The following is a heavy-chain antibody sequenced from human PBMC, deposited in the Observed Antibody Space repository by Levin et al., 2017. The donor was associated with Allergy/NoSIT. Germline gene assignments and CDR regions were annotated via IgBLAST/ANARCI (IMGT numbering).Heavy chain of an antibody. D-gene: IGHD3-3*01. Sequence: GESLKISCAASGFTFSSYGMHWVRQAPGKGLEWVAVISYDGSNKYYADSVKGRFTISRDNSKNTLYLQMNSLRAEDTAVYYCAKVSSVLRSGGDDYWGQGTLVTVSS. CDR1: GFTFSSYG. CDR2: ISYDGSNK. V-gene: IGHV3-30*18. J-gene: IGHJ4*02. CDR3: AKVSSVLRSGGDDY.